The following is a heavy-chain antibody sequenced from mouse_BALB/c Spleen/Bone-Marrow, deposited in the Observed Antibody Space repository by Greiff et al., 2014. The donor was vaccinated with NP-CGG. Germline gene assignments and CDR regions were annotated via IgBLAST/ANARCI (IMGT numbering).Heavy chain of an antibody. CDR2: ISDGGSYT. CDR3: VRDGHYKYAWFGY. Sequence: EVQLEQSGAGLVKTGASVKLSCTASGFTFSDFYMHWVHQSPGQSLEWIGTISDGGSYTCYTDSVKGSSTISRDKARNNLYLQMNSRKSEDTAMYYCVRDGHYKYAWFGYWGQGTLVPVSA. J-gene: IGHJ3*01. V-gene: IGHV5-4*02. CDR1: GFTFSDFY. D-gene: IGHD2-4*01.